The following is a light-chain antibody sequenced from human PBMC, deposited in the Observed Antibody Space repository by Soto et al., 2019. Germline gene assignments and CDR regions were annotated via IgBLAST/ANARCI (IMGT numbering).Light chain of an antibody. V-gene: IGKV1-5*01. J-gene: IGKJ1*01. CDR2: DVS. CDR1: QSISSR. Sequence: DIQMTQSPSTLSASVGDRVTITCRASQSISSRLAWYQQKPGKAPKVLIYDVSSLESGVPSRFSGSGSGTEFTLTISSLQPDDFAIYYCQQYKSLWTFGQGTQVEIK. CDR3: QQYKSLWT.